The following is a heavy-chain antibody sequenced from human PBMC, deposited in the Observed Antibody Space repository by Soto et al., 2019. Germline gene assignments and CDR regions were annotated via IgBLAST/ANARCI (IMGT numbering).Heavy chain of an antibody. CDR2: IYYSGST. CDR3: ARGQYYDILTGYYRAGHFDY. J-gene: IGHJ4*02. Sequence: SETLSLTCTVSGGSVSSGSYYWSWIRQPPGKGLEWIGYIYYSGSTNYNPSLKSRVTISVDTSKNQFSLKLSSVTAADTAVYYCARGQYYDILTGYYRAGHFDYWGQGTLVTVS. V-gene: IGHV4-61*01. CDR1: GGSVSSGSYY. D-gene: IGHD3-9*01.